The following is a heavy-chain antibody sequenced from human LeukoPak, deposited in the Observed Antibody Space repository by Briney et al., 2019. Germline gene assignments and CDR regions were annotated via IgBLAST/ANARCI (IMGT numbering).Heavy chain of an antibody. J-gene: IGHJ4*02. D-gene: IGHD3-16*02. CDR2: IYSGGYT. CDR1: GFTVSSNY. V-gene: IGHV3-53*01. Sequence: GGSLRLSCAASGFTVSSNYMSWVRQAPGKGLEWVSVIYSGGYTYYADSVKGRFTISRDNSNNTLYLQMNSLRDEDTAIYYCAKGGVWGSYRAFDYWGQGTLVTVSS. CDR3: AKGGVWGSYRAFDY.